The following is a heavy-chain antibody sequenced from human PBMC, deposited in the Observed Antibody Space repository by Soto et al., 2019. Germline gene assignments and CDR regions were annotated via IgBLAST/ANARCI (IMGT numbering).Heavy chain of an antibody. CDR3: ARGSAGATYYYYGMDL. CDR2: ISYDGSNK. J-gene: IGHJ6*02. Sequence: HPGGSLRLSCAASGFTFSTYAMHWVRQAPGKGLEWVAVISYDGSNKYYAVSVKGRFFISRDNSKTTLYLEINSLRAEDTAVYFCARGSAGATYYYYGMDLWGQGTTVTVSS. D-gene: IGHD5-12*01. CDR1: GFTFSTYA. V-gene: IGHV3-30-3*01.